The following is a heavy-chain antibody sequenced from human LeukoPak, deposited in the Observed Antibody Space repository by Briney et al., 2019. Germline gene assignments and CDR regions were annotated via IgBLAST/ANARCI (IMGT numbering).Heavy chain of an antibody. D-gene: IGHD6-13*01. V-gene: IGHV4-61*01. J-gene: IGHJ6*02. CDR2: IYYSGST. CDR3: ARDRGYSTWRDYYGMDV. CDR1: GGPVSSGSYY. Sequence: SETLSLTCTVSGGPVSSGSYYWSWIRQPPGKGLEWIGYIYYSGSTNYNPSLKSRVTISVDTSKSQFSLKLSSVTAADTAVYYCARDRGYSTWRDYYGMDVWGQGTTVTVSS.